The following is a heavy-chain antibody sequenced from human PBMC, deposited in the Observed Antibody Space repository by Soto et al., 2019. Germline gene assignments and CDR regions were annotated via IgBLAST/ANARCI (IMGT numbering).Heavy chain of an antibody. D-gene: IGHD2-8*01. Sequence: ASVKVSCKASGYTFTGYYMHWVRQAPGQGLEWMGWINPNSGGTNYAQKFQGWVTMTRDTSISTAYMELSRLRSDDTAVYYCARGGGTTMVYAIPDAFDIWGQGTMVTVSS. V-gene: IGHV1-2*04. CDR2: INPNSGGT. J-gene: IGHJ3*02. CDR3: ARGGGTTMVYAIPDAFDI. CDR1: GYTFTGYY.